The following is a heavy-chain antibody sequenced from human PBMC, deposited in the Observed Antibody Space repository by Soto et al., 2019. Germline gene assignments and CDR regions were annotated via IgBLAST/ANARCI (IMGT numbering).Heavy chain of an antibody. V-gene: IGHV6-1*01. CDR1: GDSVSSNSAA. J-gene: IGHJ6*02. CDR2: TYYRSKWNN. D-gene: IGHD3-10*01. CDR3: TGFTSFYGMDV. Sequence: SQTLSLTCVISGDSVSSNSAAWNWIRQSPSSGLEWLGRTYYRSKWNNDYALSVKSRITINPDTPKNQFSLHLYSVTPEDPAVYYCTGFTSFYGMDVWGQGTPVTVSS.